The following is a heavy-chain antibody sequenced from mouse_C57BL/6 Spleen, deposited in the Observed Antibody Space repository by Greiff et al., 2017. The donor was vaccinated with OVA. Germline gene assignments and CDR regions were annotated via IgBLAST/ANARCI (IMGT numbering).Heavy chain of an antibody. CDR2: ISDGGSYT. Sequence: EVQRVESGGGLVKPGGSLKLSCAASGFTFSSYAMSWVRQTPEKRLEWVATISDGGSYTYYPDNVKGRFTISRDNAKNNLYLQMSHLKSEDTAMYYCAWGGTAWFAYWGQGTLVTVSA. D-gene: IGHD4-1*01. CDR1: GFTFSSYA. J-gene: IGHJ3*01. V-gene: IGHV5-4*01. CDR3: AWGGTAWFAY.